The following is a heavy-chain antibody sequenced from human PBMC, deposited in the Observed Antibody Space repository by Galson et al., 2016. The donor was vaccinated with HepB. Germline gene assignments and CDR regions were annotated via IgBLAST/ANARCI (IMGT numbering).Heavy chain of an antibody. J-gene: IGHJ4*02. CDR1: GYLLTGYY. CDR3: ARHNSGWFAPDL. CDR2: INPNTGRT. D-gene: IGHD6-19*01. Sequence: SVKVSCKASGYLLTGYYLHWVRRAPGQGLEWLGWINPNTGRTSFAQKFQGRVTLTGDTAISTVDMELRGLTSDDTAVYYCARHNSGWFAPDLWGQGTLVTVSS. V-gene: IGHV1-2*02.